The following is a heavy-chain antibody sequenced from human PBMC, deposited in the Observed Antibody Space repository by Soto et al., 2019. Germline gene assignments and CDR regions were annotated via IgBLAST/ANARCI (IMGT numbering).Heavy chain of an antibody. CDR2: IYHSVST. V-gene: IGHV4-4*02. J-gene: IGHJ6*04. CDR3: ARFFYFFSGGSGFFYSYSVTAF. CDR1: GGYISSSSW. D-gene: IGHD2-15*01. Sequence: SETLSLTCAVSGGYISSSSWWRWVRQPPGKGLEWIGEIYHSVSTNYNPSLKSRVTISVDKSKNQFSLKLSSVTAPDTAVYYWARFFYFFSGGSGFFYSYSVTAFWGNGTTDPVSS.